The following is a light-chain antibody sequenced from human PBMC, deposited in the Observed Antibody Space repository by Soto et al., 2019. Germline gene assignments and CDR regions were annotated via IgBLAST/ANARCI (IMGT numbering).Light chain of an antibody. CDR3: QQYKSSST. CDR1: QSISIW. V-gene: IGKV1-5*03. Sequence: DIQMTQSPFPLSASVGDRVTITCRASQSISIWLAWYQQKPGKAPNILINKASSLQSEVPSRFSGSGSGTEFTLTITSLQPDDFGVYYCQQYKSSSTLGQGTKVDI. J-gene: IGKJ1*01. CDR2: KAS.